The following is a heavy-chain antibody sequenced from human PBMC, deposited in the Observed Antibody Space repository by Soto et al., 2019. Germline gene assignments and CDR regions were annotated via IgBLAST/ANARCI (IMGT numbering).Heavy chain of an antibody. J-gene: IGHJ3*02. CDR3: ARVPSYYDSSGSFDI. D-gene: IGHD3-22*01. V-gene: IGHV4-59*01. CDR2: IYYSGST. Sequence: PSETLSLTCTVSGGSISSYYWSWIRQPPGKGLEWIGYIYYSGSTNYNPSLKSRVTISVDTSKNQFSLKLSSVTAADTAVYYCARVPSYYDSSGSFDIWGQGTMVTVS. CDR1: GGSISSYY.